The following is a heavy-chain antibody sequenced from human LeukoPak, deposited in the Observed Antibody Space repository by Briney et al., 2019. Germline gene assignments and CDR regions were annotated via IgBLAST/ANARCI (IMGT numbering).Heavy chain of an antibody. V-gene: IGHV3-23*01. J-gene: IGHJ5*02. CDR2: ISASGP. D-gene: IGHD6-6*01. CDR3: ARDARGYRFVAARPPSWFDP. Sequence: GGSPRLSCAASGFTFSRLAMTWVRQAPGKGLEWVSTISASGPYYADAVRGRFTISRDNSRNTLSLQMDSLRAEDTAVYYCARDARGYRFVAARPPSWFDPWGQGTLVTVSS. CDR1: GFTFSRLA.